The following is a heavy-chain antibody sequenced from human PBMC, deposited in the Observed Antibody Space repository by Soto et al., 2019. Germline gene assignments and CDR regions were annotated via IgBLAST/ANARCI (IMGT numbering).Heavy chain of an antibody. Sequence: SSETVSLTCTVSGGSISSGDYYWSWIRQPPGKGLEWIGYIYYSGSTYYNPSLKSRVTISVDTSKNQFSLKLSSVTAADTAVYYCARVVVVVTAPRRAFDIWGQGTMVTVSS. J-gene: IGHJ3*02. CDR1: GGSISSGDYY. D-gene: IGHD2-21*02. CDR3: ARVVVVVTAPRRAFDI. CDR2: IYYSGST. V-gene: IGHV4-30-4*01.